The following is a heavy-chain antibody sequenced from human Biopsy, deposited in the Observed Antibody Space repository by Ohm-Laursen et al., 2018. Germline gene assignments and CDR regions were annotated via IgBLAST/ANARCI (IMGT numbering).Heavy chain of an antibody. Sequence: SQTLSLTCTVSGGSISNNNYYWGWIRRPPGKGLEWIGSIFYRGSTHYKPSLKSRVNISVDTSKNQFSLKLNSVTAADTAVYYCARDYDTSGYYYVSWGQGTLVTVSP. D-gene: IGHD3-22*01. CDR1: GGSISNNNYY. CDR3: ARDYDTSGYYYVS. CDR2: IFYRGST. J-gene: IGHJ5*02. V-gene: IGHV4-39*01.